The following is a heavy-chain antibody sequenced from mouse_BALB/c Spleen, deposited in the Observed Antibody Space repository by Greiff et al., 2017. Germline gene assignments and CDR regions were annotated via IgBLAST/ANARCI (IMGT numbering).Heavy chain of an antibody. Sequence: QVQLQQPGPELVRPGVSVKISCKGSSYTFTDYAMHWVKQSHAKSLEWIGVISTYYGNTNYNQKFKGKATMTVDKSSSTAYMELARLTSEDSAVYYCARSGYGNYDAMDYWGQGTSVTVSS. CDR3: ARSGYGNYDAMDY. CDR1: SYTFTDYA. D-gene: IGHD2-10*02. J-gene: IGHJ4*01. V-gene: IGHV1-67*01. CDR2: ISTYYGNT.